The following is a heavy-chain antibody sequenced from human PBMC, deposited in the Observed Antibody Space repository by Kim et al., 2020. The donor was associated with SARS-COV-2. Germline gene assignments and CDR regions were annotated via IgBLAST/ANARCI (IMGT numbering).Heavy chain of an antibody. D-gene: IGHD2-2*02. J-gene: IGHJ6*03. Sequence: SVKVSCKASGGTFSSYAISWVRQAPGQGLEWMGGIIPIFGTANYAQKFQGRVTITADESTSTAYMELSSLRSEDTAVYYCARAYTNPPIRYYYYMDVWGKGTTVTVSS. V-gene: IGHV1-69*13. CDR1: GGTFSSYA. CDR2: IIPIFGTA. CDR3: ARAYTNPPIRYYYYMDV.